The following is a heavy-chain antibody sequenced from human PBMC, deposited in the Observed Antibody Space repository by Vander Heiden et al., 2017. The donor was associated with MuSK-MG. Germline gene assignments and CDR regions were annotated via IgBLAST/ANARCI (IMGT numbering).Heavy chain of an antibody. Sequence: QVQLQESGPGLVKPSETLSLTCTVSGYSISSGYYWGWIRQPPGKGLEWIGSIYHSGSTYYNPSLKRRVTISVDTSKNQFSLKMSSVTAADTAVYYCASPTPEGGGTTNDAFDIWGQGTMVTVYS. CDR3: ASPTPEGGGTTNDAFDI. J-gene: IGHJ3*02. CDR2: IYHSGST. CDR1: GYSISSGYY. V-gene: IGHV4-38-2*02. D-gene: IGHD3-16*01.